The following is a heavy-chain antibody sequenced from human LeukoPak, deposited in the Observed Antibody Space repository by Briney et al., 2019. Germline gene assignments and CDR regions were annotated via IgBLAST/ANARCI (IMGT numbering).Heavy chain of an antibody. CDR1: GFTFSSHS. J-gene: IGHJ4*02. CDR2: ISSSSSYI. Sequence: PGGSLRLSCAASGFTFSSHSKNWVRQAPGKGLEWVSSISSSSSYIYYADSVKGRFTVSRDNARNSVYLQMNSLRVEDTAVYYCVRGRYNYGYIFDYWGQGTLVTVSS. V-gene: IGHV3-21*01. D-gene: IGHD5-18*01. CDR3: VRGRYNYGYIFDY.